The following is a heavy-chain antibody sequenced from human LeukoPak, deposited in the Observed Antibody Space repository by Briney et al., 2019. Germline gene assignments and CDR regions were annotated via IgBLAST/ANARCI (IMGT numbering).Heavy chain of an antibody. CDR2: IYTSGST. V-gene: IGHV4-4*07. Sequence: PSETLSLTCTVSGGSISSYYWSWIRQPAGKGLEWIGRIYTSGSTNYSPSLKSRVTMSVDTSKNQFSLKLSSVTAADTAVYYCARDLIFAAARDAFDIWGQGTVVTVSS. CDR1: GGSISSYY. D-gene: IGHD6-13*01. J-gene: IGHJ3*02. CDR3: ARDLIFAAARDAFDI.